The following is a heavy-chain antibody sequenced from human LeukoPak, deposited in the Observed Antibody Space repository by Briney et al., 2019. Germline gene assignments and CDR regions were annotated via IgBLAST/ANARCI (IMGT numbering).Heavy chain of an antibody. CDR2: VYWNDDK. CDR1: GFSLSTSGVG. Sequence: SGPTLVKPTQTLTLTCTFSGFSLSTSGVGVGWIRQPPGKALEWLALVYWNDDKRYSPSLTSGLTITKDTSNNQVILTMTNMGPADTATYYCAHTHYGYYPDYWGQGTLVTVSS. V-gene: IGHV2-5*01. J-gene: IGHJ4*02. D-gene: IGHD3-10*01. CDR3: AHTHYGYYPDY.